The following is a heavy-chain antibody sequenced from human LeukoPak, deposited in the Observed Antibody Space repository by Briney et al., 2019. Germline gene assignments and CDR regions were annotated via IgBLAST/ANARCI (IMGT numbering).Heavy chain of an antibody. CDR1: GFTFSSYW. V-gene: IGHV3-21*01. CDR3: ARDGYYYDSSGYSYYFDY. J-gene: IGHJ4*02. CDR2: ISSSSSYI. Sequence: GGSLRLSCAASGFTFSSYWMSWVRQAPGKGLEWVSSISSSSSYIYYADSVKGRFTISRDNAKNSLYLQMNSLRAEDTAVYYCARDGYYYDSSGYSYYFDYWGQGTLVTVSS. D-gene: IGHD3-22*01.